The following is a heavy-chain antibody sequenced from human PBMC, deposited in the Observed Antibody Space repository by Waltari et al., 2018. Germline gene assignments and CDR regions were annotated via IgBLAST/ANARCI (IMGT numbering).Heavy chain of an antibody. Sequence: QVQLQQWGAGLLKPSETLSLTCAVYGGSFSGYYWSWIRQPPGKGLEWIGEINHSGSTNYNPSLKRRVTISVDTSKNQFSLKLSSVTAADTAVYYCASPGVRYPSYYYYYGMDVWGQGTTVTVSS. V-gene: IGHV4-34*01. CDR2: INHSGST. CDR3: ASPGVRYPSYYYYYGMDV. J-gene: IGHJ6*02. CDR1: GGSFSGYY. D-gene: IGHD3-9*01.